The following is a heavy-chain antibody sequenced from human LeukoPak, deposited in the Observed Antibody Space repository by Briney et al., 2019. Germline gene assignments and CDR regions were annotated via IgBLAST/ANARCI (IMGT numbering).Heavy chain of an antibody. Sequence: PSETLSLTCAVYGGSFSGYYWSWIRQPPGKGLEWIGEINHSGSTNYNPSLKIRVTISVDTSKNQFSLKLSSVTAADTAVYYCARGRLYYDILTGMGNYFDYWGQGTLVTVSS. CDR2: INHSGST. CDR1: GGSFSGYY. D-gene: IGHD3-9*01. CDR3: ARGRLYYDILTGMGNYFDY. V-gene: IGHV4-34*01. J-gene: IGHJ4*02.